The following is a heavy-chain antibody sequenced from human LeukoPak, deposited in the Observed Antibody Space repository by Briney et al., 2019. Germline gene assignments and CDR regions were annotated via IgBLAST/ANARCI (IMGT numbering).Heavy chain of an antibody. J-gene: IGHJ6*03. CDR1: GGSISSYF. Sequence: TSETLSLTCTVSGGSISSYFWSWIRQPPGKGLQWIGYIYYSGSTIYNPSLKSRVTISVDTSKNQFSLKLSSVTAADTAVYYCARASEDYYYYYMDVWGKGTTVTISS. D-gene: IGHD1-14*01. CDR3: ARASEDYYYYYMDV. CDR2: IYYSGST. V-gene: IGHV4-59*01.